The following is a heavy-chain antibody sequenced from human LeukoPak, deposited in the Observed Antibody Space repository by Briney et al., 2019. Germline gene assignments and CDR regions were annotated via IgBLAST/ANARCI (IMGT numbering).Heavy chain of an antibody. CDR3: AKDSSLGDPYYYYGMDV. CDR2: ISHDGSNK. D-gene: IGHD7-27*01. J-gene: IGHJ6*02. CDR1: GFTSSSYA. V-gene: IGHV3-30-3*01. Sequence: GGSLRLSCAASGFTSSSYAMHWVRQAPGKGLEWVAVISHDGSNKYYADSVKGRFTISRDNSKNTLYLQMNSLRAEDTAVYYCAKDSSLGDPYYYYGMDVWGQGTTVTVSS.